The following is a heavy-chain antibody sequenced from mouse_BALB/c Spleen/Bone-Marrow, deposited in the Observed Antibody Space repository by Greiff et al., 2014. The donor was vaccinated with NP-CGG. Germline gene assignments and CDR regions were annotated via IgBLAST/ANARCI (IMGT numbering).Heavy chain of an antibody. V-gene: IGHV1-69*02. J-gene: IGHJ3*01. D-gene: IGHD1-3*01. CDR2: IDPSDSYT. Sequence: VQLQQSGAEFVKPGASVKLSCKASGYTFTTYWMHWVKQRPGQGLEWIGQIDPSDSYTNYSQKFKGKATLTVDKSSCTAYMQLSSLSSEDSAVYYCARGGDNYAWFPYWGQGTLVTVSA. CDR3: ARGGDNYAWFPY. CDR1: GYTFTTYW.